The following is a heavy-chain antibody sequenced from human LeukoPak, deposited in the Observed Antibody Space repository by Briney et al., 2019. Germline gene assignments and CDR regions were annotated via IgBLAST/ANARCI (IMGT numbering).Heavy chain of an antibody. CDR2: IYYSGST. V-gene: IGHV4-39*01. CDR3: ARRDRCSSTSCYGWFDH. D-gene: IGHD2-2*01. CDR1: GGSISSSSYY. Sequence: SETLSLTCTVSGGSISSSSYYWGWIRQPPGKWLEWIGIIYYSGSTHYNPSLKSRVTISVDTSKNQFSLKLSSVTAADTAVYYCARRDRCSSTSCYGWFDHWGQGTLVTVSS. J-gene: IGHJ5*02.